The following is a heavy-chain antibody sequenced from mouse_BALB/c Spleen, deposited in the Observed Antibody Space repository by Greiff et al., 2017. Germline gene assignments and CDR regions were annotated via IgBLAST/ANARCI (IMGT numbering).Heavy chain of an antibody. CDR1: GFTFSSYT. D-gene: IGHD4-1*01. Sequence: EVHLVESGGDLVKPGGSLKLSCAASGFTFSSYTMSWVRQTPEKRLEWVAYISNGGGSTYYPDTVKGRFTISRDNAKNTLYLQMSSLKSEDTAMYYCARHEGWDEGFAYWGQGTLVTVSA. CDR2: ISNGGGST. J-gene: IGHJ3*01. V-gene: IGHV5-12-2*01. CDR3: ARHEGWDEGFAY.